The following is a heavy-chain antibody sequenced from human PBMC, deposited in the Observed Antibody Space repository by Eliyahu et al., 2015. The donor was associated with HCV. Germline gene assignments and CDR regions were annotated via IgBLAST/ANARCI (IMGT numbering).Heavy chain of an antibody. CDR1: GYTFTKYP. D-gene: IGHD2-8*02. CDR2: INTNTGKP. J-gene: IGHJ4*02. Sequence: QVQLVQSGSELKXPGASVKVSCKASGYTFTKYPMYWVRQAPGQGXEWMGWINTNTGKPTYAQGFTGRFVFSLDTSVSTAYLQINSLKAEDTAVYHCARGSQYCTGGICGLGDYWGQGTLVTVSS. CDR3: ARGSQYCTGGICGLGDY. V-gene: IGHV7-4-1*02.